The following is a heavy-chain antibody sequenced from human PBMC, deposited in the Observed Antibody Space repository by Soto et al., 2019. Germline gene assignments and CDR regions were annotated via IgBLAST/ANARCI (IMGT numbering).Heavy chain of an antibody. V-gene: IGHV1-69*01. J-gene: IGHJ4*02. CDR2: IIPLFGTA. CDR3: ARTRSSGWYYFDY. D-gene: IGHD6-19*01. Sequence: QVQLVQSGAEVQKPGSSVKVSCKASGGTFSSYAISWVRPAPGQGLEWMGGIIPLFGTANYAPKFQGRVTITADASTSTAYMALSSLRSADTAVYYCARTRSSGWYYFDYCGQGTLVTVSA. CDR1: GGTFSSYA.